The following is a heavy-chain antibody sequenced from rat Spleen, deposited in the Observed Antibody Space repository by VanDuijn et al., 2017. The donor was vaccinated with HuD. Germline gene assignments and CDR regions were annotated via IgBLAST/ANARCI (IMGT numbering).Heavy chain of an antibody. CDR2: ITNTGGST. V-gene: IGHV5-31*01. J-gene: IGHJ2*01. CDR1: GFSFNNYW. D-gene: IGHD1-9*01. CDR3: TREGYYGYNYDY. Sequence: EVQLVESGGGLVQPGRSLKLSCVASGFSFNNYWMTWIRQAPGKGLEWVASITNTGGSTYYPDSVKGRFTISRDNAKSTLYLQMNSLRSEDTATYYCTREGYYGYNYDYWGQGVMVTVSS.